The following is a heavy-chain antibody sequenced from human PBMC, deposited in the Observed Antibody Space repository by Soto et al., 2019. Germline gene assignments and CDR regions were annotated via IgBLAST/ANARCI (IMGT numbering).Heavy chain of an antibody. D-gene: IGHD6-19*01. CDR2: INPSGGST. J-gene: IGHJ4*02. Sequence: QVQLVQSGAEVKKPGASVKVSCKASGYTFTSYYMHWVRQAPGQWLEWMGIINPSGGSTSYAQKFQGRVTMTSDTSTSTVYMELSSLRSEDTAVYYCARDRSLGELMCSGWYIDQYYFDYWGQGTLVTVYS. CDR3: ARDRSLGELMCSGWYIDQYYFDY. CDR1: GYTFTSYY. V-gene: IGHV1-46*01.